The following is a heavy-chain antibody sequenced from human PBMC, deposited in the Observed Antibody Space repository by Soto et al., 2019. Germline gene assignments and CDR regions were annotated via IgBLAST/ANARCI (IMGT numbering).Heavy chain of an antibody. CDR3: ARDHDS. Sequence: SETLSLTCTVSGGSISGYYWSWIRQPPGKGLEWIGYMYKTGSTVYNPSFKSRVTISVDTSKNQFSLKLNSVTAADTAVYYCARDHDSWGQGTLVTVSS. CDR2: MYKTGST. J-gene: IGHJ4*02. CDR1: GGSISGYY. V-gene: IGHV4-59*01.